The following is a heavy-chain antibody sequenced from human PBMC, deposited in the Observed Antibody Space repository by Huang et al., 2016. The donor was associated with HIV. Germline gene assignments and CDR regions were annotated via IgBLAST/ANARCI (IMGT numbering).Heavy chain of an antibody. V-gene: IGHV4-34*02. CDR2: INHAGVT. J-gene: IGHJ5*01. CDR1: GGSFSVYF. D-gene: IGHD3-16*01. CDR3: AREIMISFGGPFDS. Sequence: QVQLEQWGAGLLKPSETLSLTCAVYGGSFSVYFWNWSRQSPGKGLEWIGQINHAGVTAYNPSLKIRATISVDTSKNQFSLKLTSVTAADTAIYYCAREIMISFGGPFDSWGHGNLVTVSS.